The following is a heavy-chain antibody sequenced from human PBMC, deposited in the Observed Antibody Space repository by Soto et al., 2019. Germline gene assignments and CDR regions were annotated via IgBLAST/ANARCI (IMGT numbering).Heavy chain of an antibody. J-gene: IGHJ6*03. V-gene: IGHV1-69*02. D-gene: IGHD3-10*01. CDR1: GGTFSSYT. CDR2: IIPIHGIA. CDR3: ARVAPTYGSWTGPDYYYYYMDV. Sequence: QVQLVQSGAEVKKPGSSVKVSCKASGGTFSSYTISWVRQAPGQGLEWRGRIIPIHGIANDAQKFQGRVTITADKSTSTAYMELRSMRSEDTAVYYCARVAPTYGSWTGPDYYYYYMDVWGKVTTVTVSS.